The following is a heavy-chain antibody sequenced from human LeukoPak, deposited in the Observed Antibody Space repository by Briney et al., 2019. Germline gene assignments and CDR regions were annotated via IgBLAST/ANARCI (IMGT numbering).Heavy chain of an antibody. CDR2: IYYSVST. CDR1: GGSISSSSYY. Sequence: PSETLSLTCTVSGGSISSSSYYWGWIRQPPGKGLEWIRSIYYSVSTYYNPSLKSRATIPVDTSKNQFSLKLSSVTAADTAVYYCARSYGPNYDFWSGYYRDNWFDPWGQGTLVTVSS. CDR3: ARSYGPNYDFWSGYYRDNWFDP. D-gene: IGHD3-3*01. J-gene: IGHJ5*02. V-gene: IGHV4-39*07.